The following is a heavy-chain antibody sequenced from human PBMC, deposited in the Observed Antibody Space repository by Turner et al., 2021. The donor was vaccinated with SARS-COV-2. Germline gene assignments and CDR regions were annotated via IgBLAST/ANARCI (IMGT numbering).Heavy chain of an antibody. V-gene: IGHV3-30*18. Sequence: QVQLVESGGGVVQPGRSLRLLCAAYGFTLRSYGMHWVRQAPGKGLEWVAVISYDGSNKYYADSVKGRFTISRDNSKNTLYLQMNSLRAEDTAVYYCAKGMGSYCSGGSCYPSTFDYWGQGTLVTVSS. J-gene: IGHJ4*02. CDR2: ISYDGSNK. CDR3: AKGMGSYCSGGSCYPSTFDY. D-gene: IGHD2-15*01. CDR1: GFTLRSYG.